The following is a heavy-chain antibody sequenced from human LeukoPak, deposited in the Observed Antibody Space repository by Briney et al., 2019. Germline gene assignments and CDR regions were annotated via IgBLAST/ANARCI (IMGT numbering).Heavy chain of an antibody. D-gene: IGHD3-16*01. CDR1: GFTFSSHA. CDR3: AKDYLYDYVS. CDR2: ISGSGGVT. Sequence: GGSLRLSCAASGFTFSSHAMTWVRQAPGKGLEWVSAISGSGGVTYYADSVKGRFTISRDNSKNTLYLQMNSLRVEDTAVYYCAKDYLYDYVSWGQGTLVAVSS. V-gene: IGHV3-23*01. J-gene: IGHJ5*02.